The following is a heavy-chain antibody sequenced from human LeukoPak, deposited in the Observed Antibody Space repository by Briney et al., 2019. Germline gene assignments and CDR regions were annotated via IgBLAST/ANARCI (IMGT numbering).Heavy chain of an antibody. Sequence: SQTLSLTCAICGCSVSRYIAAWNWIRHSPSRGLECLGWTYYWSKWYIDYVVYVQIRIIINQDTYKNEFALQLTSMPPEDTAVFYCARDSTEKDSSIAAAGTYYYYYYMDVWGKGTTVTV. CDR1: GCSVSRYIAA. J-gene: IGHJ6*03. D-gene: IGHD6-13*01. CDR3: ARDSTEKDSSIAAAGTYYYYYYMDV. V-gene: IGHV6-1*01. CDR2: TYYWSKWYI.